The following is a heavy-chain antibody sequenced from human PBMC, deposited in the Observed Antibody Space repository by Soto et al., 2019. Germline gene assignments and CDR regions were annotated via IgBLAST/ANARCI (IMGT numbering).Heavy chain of an antibody. CDR3: ARDMPYATGSLAGCGY. Sequence: LSETLCLTCTVSGVSITGSYWSWIRQPPGKTLEWIGYIYHSGTTTYNPSLKSRVSISVDTSKNQFCMRLPSDIEEHTDAYYCARDMPYATGSLAGCGYRDQGLLITVST. CDR1: GVSITGSY. V-gene: IGHV4-59*01. CDR2: IYHSGTT. D-gene: IGHD1-26*01. J-gene: IGHJ4*02.